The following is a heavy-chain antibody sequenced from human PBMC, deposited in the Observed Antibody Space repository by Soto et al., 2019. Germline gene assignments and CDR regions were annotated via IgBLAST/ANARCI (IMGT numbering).Heavy chain of an antibody. V-gene: IGHV1-46*01. Sequence: ASVKVSCKASGYTFASYYMHWVRQAPGQGLEWMGIINPSGGSTSYAQKFQGRVTMTRDTSTSTVYMELSSLRSEDTAVYYCARDTSPDTYYYGSGSYSFDPWGQGTLVTVSS. J-gene: IGHJ5*02. CDR1: GYTFASYY. CDR3: ARDTSPDTYYYGSGSYSFDP. CDR2: INPSGGST. D-gene: IGHD3-10*01.